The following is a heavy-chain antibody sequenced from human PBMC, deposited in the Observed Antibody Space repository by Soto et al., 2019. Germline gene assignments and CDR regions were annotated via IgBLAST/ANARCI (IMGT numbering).Heavy chain of an antibody. CDR1: GYSFTSYG. J-gene: IGHJ4*02. Sequence: ASVKVSCKASGYSFTSYGISWVRQAPGQGLEWMGWISAYNGNTNYAQKLQGRVTMTTDTSTSTAYMELRSLRSDDTAVYYCARDFSGYDSNDYWGQGTLVTVSS. CDR2: ISAYNGNT. CDR3: ARDFSGYDSNDY. D-gene: IGHD5-12*01. V-gene: IGHV1-18*01.